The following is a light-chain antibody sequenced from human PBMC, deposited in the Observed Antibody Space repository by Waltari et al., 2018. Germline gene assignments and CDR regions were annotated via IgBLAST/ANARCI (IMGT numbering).Light chain of an antibody. CDR2: AVS. CDR1: SSDVGNYTR. Sequence: QSALTQPASVSGSPGQSITISCTGTSSDVGNYTRVPWYQQHPGKAPKLMFYAVSKRPSGVSDRFSGSKSGDMASLTISGLQPEDEAEYFCSSYAGSSKGVFGGGTKVTVL. J-gene: IGLJ2*01. CDR3: SSYAGSSKGV. V-gene: IGLV2-23*02.